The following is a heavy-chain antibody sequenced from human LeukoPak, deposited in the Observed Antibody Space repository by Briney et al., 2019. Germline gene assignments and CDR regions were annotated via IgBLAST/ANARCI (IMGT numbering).Heavy chain of an antibody. D-gene: IGHD3-3*01. CDR2: ISYDGSNK. CDR3: AREVGVLRFLEWQNGMDV. J-gene: IGHJ6*02. Sequence: GGSLRLSCAASGFTSSSYAMHWVRQAPGKGLEWVAVISYDGSNKYYADSVKGRFTISRVNSKNTLYLQMNSLRAEDTAVYYCAREVGVLRFLEWQNGMDVWGQGTTVTVSS. CDR1: GFTSSSYA. V-gene: IGHV3-30*04.